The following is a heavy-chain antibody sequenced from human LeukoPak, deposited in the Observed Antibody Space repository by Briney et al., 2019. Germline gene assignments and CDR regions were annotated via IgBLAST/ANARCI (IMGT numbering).Heavy chain of an antibody. CDR1: GYSFTSYW. Sequence: GESLKISCKGSGYSFTSYWIGWVRQMPGKGLEWMGIIYPGDSDTRYSPSFQGRVTISADKSVSTAYLQWSSLKASDTAMYYCARHSLRGYSGYDDAFDIWGQGTMVTVSS. CDR2: IYPGDSDT. V-gene: IGHV5-51*01. J-gene: IGHJ3*02. CDR3: ARHSLRGYSGYDDAFDI. D-gene: IGHD5-12*01.